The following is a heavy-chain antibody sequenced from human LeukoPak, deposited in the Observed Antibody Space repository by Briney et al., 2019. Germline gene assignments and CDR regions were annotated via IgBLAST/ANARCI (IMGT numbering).Heavy chain of an antibody. CDR2: INHSGST. CDR1: GGSFSSYY. V-gene: IGHV4-34*01. D-gene: IGHD3-10*01. J-gene: IGHJ4*02. Sequence: SETLSLTCAVYGGSFSSYYWSWIRQPREKGLEWIGEINHSGSTNYNPSLKSRVTISVDTSKNQFSLRLSSVTAADTAVYYRARETRLGLDYWGQGTLVTVSS. CDR3: ARETRLGLDY.